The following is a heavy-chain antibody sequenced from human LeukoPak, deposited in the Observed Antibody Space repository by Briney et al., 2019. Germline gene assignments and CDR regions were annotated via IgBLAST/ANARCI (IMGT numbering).Heavy chain of an antibody. V-gene: IGHV3-30*04. D-gene: IGHD2-8*01. Sequence: GGSLRLSCAASGFMFSSYGMHGVRQAPGKGLEWVAVISSDGRNEKYPDSMKGRFTISRDNSRNTLFLQINTLRTEDTAVYYCATDKYCTRTDCLHGRFYFDYWGQGTLAIVSS. CDR1: GFMFSSYG. CDR3: ATDKYCTRTDCLHGRFYFDY. CDR2: ISSDGRNE. J-gene: IGHJ4*02.